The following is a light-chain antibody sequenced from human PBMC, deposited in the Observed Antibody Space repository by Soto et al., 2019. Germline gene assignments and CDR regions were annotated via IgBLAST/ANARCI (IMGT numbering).Light chain of an antibody. CDR2: TDT. J-gene: IGLJ2*01. CDR1: TSNIGSNY. CDR3: AAWDDNLRGYWV. V-gene: IGLV1-47*02. Sequence: QSVLTQPPPASGTPGQRVTISCSGSTSNIGSNYVYWYQHLPGTAPQLLIYTDTQRPSGVPDRFSGSKSGTSASLAISGLRSEDEADYYCAAWDDNLRGYWVFGGGTKLTVL.